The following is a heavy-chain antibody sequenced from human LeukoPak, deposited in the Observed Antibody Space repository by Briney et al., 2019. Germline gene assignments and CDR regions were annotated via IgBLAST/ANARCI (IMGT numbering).Heavy chain of an antibody. D-gene: IGHD6-19*01. CDR1: GGSFSGYY. CDR3: ASSSGWPFDY. J-gene: IGHJ4*02. V-gene: IGHV4-34*01. CDR2: INHSGST. Sequence: SETLSLTCAVYGGSFSGYYWSWIRQPPGKGLEWIGEINHSGSTYYNPSLKSRVTISVDTSKNQFSLKPSSVTAADTAVYYCASSSGWPFDYWGQGTLVTVSS.